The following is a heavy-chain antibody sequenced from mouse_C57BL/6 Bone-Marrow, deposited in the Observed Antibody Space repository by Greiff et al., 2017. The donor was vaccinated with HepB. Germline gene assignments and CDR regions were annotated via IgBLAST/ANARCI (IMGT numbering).Heavy chain of an antibody. CDR1: GFNIKDYY. CDR2: IDPEDGDT. CDR3: TFYYGSSTPYWYFDV. V-gene: IGHV14-1*01. J-gene: IGHJ1*03. Sequence: EVQPQQSGAELVRPGASVKLSCTASGFNIKDYYMHWVKQRPEQGLEWIGRIDPEDGDTEYAPKFQGKATMTADTSSNTAYLQLSSLTSEDTAVYYCTFYYGSSTPYWYFDVWGTGTTVTVSS. D-gene: IGHD1-1*01.